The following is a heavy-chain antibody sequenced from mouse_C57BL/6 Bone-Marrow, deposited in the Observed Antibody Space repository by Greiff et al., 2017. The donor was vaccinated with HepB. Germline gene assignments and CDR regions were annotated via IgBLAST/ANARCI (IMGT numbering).Heavy chain of an antibody. J-gene: IGHJ3*01. D-gene: IGHD1-1*01. V-gene: IGHV1-81*01. CDR3: ARSYYYGSSYAWFAY. CDR2: IYPRSGNT. CDR1: GYTFTSYG. Sequence: QVQLQQSGAELARPGASVKLSCKASGYTFTSYGISWVKQRTGQGLEWIGEIYPRSGNTYYNEKFKGKATLTADKSSSTAYMELRSLTSEDSAVYFCARSYYYGSSYAWFAYWGQGTLDTVSA.